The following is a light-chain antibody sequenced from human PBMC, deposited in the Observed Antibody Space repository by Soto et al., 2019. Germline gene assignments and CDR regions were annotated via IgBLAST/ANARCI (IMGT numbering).Light chain of an antibody. CDR2: WAS. CDR1: QSVLYSSNNKDY. J-gene: IGKJ2*01. Sequence: DIVMTQSPDSLAVSLGERATINCKSSQSVLYSSNNKDYLAWYQQKPGQPPKLLIYWASTRESGVPDRFSGSGSGTYFTLTISSLQAEDVAVYYCNQYYSTPHTFGQGTKLEIK. V-gene: IGKV4-1*01. CDR3: NQYYSTPHT.